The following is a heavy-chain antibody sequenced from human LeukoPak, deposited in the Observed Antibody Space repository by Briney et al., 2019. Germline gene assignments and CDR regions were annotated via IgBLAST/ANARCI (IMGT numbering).Heavy chain of an antibody. D-gene: IGHD5-12*01. CDR3: ARPRGYSGYEEEGDFDY. CDR1: GYSFTSYW. V-gene: IGHV5-10-1*01. Sequence: GESLKISCKGSGYSFTSYWISWVRQMPGKGLEWMGRIDPSDSYTNYSPSFQGHVTISADKSISTAYLQWSSLKASDTAMYYCARPRGYSGYEEEGDFDYWGQGTLVTVSS. J-gene: IGHJ4*02. CDR2: IDPSDSYT.